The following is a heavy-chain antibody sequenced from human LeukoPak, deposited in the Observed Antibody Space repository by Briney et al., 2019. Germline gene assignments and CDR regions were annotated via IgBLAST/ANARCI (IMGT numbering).Heavy chain of an antibody. CDR2: INHSGST. J-gene: IGHJ4*02. CDR1: GGSFSGYY. CDR3: ARGRYSSSWYGY. Sequence: SETLSLTCAVYGGSFSGYYWGWIRQPPGKGLEWIGEINHSGSTNYNPSLKSRVTISVDTSKNQFSLKLSSVTAADTAVYYCARGRYSSSWYGYWGQGTLVTVSS. D-gene: IGHD6-13*01. V-gene: IGHV4-34*01.